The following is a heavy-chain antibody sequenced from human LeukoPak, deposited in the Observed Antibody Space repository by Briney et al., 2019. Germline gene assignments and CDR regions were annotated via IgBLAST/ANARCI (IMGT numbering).Heavy chain of an antibody. Sequence: GGSLRLSCAASGFTFSNAWMSWVRQAPGKGLVWVSRINGDGSTTSYADSVKGGFTISRDNAKNTLYLQMSSPRAEDTAVYYCATGNYYDSRGYYTFGHWGQGTLVTVSS. CDR1: GFTFSNAW. CDR3: ATGNYYDSRGYYTFGH. D-gene: IGHD3-22*01. CDR2: INGDGSTT. V-gene: IGHV3-74*01. J-gene: IGHJ4*02.